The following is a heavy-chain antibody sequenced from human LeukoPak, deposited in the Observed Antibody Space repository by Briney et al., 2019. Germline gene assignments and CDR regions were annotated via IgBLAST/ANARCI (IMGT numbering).Heavy chain of an antibody. D-gene: IGHD6-13*01. Sequence: PGGSLRLSCAASGFTFSSYWMSWVRQAPGKGLEWVANIKQDGSEKYYVDSVKGRFTISRDNAKNSLYLQMNSLRAEDTAVYYCARDMGTDLGIAAAGYYYGMDVWGQGTTVTVSS. CDR3: ARDMGTDLGIAAAGYYYGMDV. V-gene: IGHV3-7*01. CDR2: IKQDGSEK. CDR1: GFTFSSYW. J-gene: IGHJ6*02.